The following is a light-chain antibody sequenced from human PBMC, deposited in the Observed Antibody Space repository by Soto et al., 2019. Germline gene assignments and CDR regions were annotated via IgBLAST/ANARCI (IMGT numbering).Light chain of an antibody. J-gene: IGKJ1*01. CDR3: QQTYTLPRT. Sequence: DIQMTQSPSSVSESLGDSGKIXXRESQTVSKYVNWYQQKPGKVPDLXIYTASTLYSGVPSRFSGRGAGTEFTLTISSLQPEDFATYYCQQTYTLPRTFAQGTKVDIK. CDR1: QTVSKY. CDR2: TAS. V-gene: IGKV1-39*01.